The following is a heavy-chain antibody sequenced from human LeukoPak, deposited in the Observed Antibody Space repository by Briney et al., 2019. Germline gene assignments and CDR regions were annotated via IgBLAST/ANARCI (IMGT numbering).Heavy chain of an antibody. V-gene: IGHV1-69*01. CDR1: GGTFSSYA. CDR2: IIPIFGTA. J-gene: IGHJ5*02. D-gene: IGHD6-19*01. CDR3: ARDKGGWPNNWFDP. Sequence: ASVKVSCKASGGTFSSYAISWMRQAPGQGLEWMGGIIPIFGTANYAQKFQGRVTITADESTSTAYMELSSLRSEDTAVYYCARDKGGWPNNWFDPWGQGTLVTVSS.